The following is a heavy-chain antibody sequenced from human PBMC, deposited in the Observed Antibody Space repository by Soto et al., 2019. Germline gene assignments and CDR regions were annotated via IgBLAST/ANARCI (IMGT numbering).Heavy chain of an antibody. CDR1: GGTFSSYA. D-gene: IGHD2-15*01. J-gene: IGHJ4*02. V-gene: IGHV1-69*12. Sequence: QVQLVQSGAEVKKPGSSVKVSCKASGGTFSSYAISWVRQAPGQGLQWMGGIIPIFGTANYAQKFQGRVMITADESTSTAYMELSSLRSEDTAVYYCAAQGYCSGGSRHTRDYWGQGTLVTVSS. CDR2: IIPIFGTA. CDR3: AAQGYCSGGSRHTRDY.